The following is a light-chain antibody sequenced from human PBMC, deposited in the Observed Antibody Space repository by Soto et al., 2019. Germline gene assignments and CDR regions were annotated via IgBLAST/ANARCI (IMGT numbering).Light chain of an antibody. J-gene: IGKJ2*02. CDR1: QSLIHSNGYNY. Sequence: DIVMTQSPLSLPVTPGEPASISCRSSQSLIHSNGYNYLDWYLQKPGQPPQLLIYLGSSRASGVPDRFSGSGSGTDFTLKISRVEAEDVGVYSCMQAQQTPWTFGQGTKLEIK. V-gene: IGKV2-28*01. CDR2: LGS. CDR3: MQAQQTPWT.